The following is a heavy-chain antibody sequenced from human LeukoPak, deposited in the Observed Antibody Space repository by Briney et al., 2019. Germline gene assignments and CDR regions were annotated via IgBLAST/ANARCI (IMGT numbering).Heavy chain of an antibody. V-gene: IGHV4-59*08. Sequence: SEALSLTCTVSGGSMTNSYWGWIRQPPGKGLEWLGYIYFTGSTNSNPSLKSRVTISLDTSKNQLSLRLTSVTAADTAVYYCARRRQVSYYSPYAFDLWGQGTMVTVSS. CDR2: IYFTGST. CDR3: ARRRQVSYYSPYAFDL. CDR1: GGSMTNSY. J-gene: IGHJ3*01. D-gene: IGHD2-15*01.